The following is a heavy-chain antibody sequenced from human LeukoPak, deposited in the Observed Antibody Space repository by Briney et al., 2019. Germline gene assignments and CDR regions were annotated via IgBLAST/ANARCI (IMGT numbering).Heavy chain of an antibody. D-gene: IGHD4-17*01. V-gene: IGHV4-61*02. Sequence: PSETLSPTCTVSGGSISSGSYYWSWIRQPAGKGLEWIGRIYTSGSTNYNPSLKSRVTISVDTSKNQFSLKLSSVTAADTAVYYCARDKRGYGDYVDYWGQGTLVTVSS. J-gene: IGHJ4*02. CDR2: IYTSGST. CDR1: GGSISSGSYY. CDR3: ARDKRGYGDYVDY.